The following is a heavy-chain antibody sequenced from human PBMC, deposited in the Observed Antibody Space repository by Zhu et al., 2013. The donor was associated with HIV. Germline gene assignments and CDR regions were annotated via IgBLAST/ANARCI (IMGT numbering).Heavy chain of an antibody. CDR1: GGTFSSYA. D-gene: IGHD6-19*01. J-gene: IGHJ5*02. CDR2: IIPIFGTA. Sequence: LVQSGAEVKVSCKASGGTFSSYAISWVRQAPGQGLEWMGGIIPIFGTANYAQKFQGRVTITADESTSTAYMELSSLRSEDTAVYYCARSHRAFSSGWAPFDPWGQGTLVTVSS. CDR3: ARSHRAFSSGWAPFDP. V-gene: IGHV1-69*01.